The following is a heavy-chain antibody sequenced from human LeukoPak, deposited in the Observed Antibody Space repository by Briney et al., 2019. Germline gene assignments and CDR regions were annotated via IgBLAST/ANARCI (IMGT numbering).Heavy chain of an antibody. Sequence: SETLSLTCTVSGGYISSYYCSWIRQPPGKGPEWIGYIYYSGSTNYNPSLKSRVTISVDTSKNQFSLNLSSVTAADTAVYYCARQLAVAGRGVSWFDPWGQGTLVTVSS. D-gene: IGHD6-19*01. V-gene: IGHV4-59*01. CDR3: ARQLAVAGRGVSWFDP. CDR1: GGYISSYY. J-gene: IGHJ5*02. CDR2: IYYSGST.